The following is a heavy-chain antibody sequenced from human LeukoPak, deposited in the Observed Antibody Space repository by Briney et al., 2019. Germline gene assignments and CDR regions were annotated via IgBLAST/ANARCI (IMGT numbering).Heavy chain of an antibody. CDR1: GGSISRYY. Sequence: SETLSLTCTVSGGSISRYYWSWIPQPPGKGLEWIGYIYYSGSTNYNPSLKSRVTISVDTSKNQFSPKLSSVTAADTAVYYCARDPIRYSSSWDYWGQGTLVTVSS. V-gene: IGHV4-59*01. D-gene: IGHD6-13*01. J-gene: IGHJ4*02. CDR2: IYYSGST. CDR3: ARDPIRYSSSWDY.